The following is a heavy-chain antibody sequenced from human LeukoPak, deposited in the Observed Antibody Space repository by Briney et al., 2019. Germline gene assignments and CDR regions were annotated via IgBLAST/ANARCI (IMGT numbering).Heavy chain of an antibody. V-gene: IGHV3-23*01. Sequence: PGGSLRLSCAAPGFTFSSYAMSWVRQAPGTGLEWVSAISGSGGSTYYADSVKGRFTISRDNSKNTLYLQMNSLRAEDTAVYYCAKDSSGIAAPNWFDPWGQGTLVTVSS. D-gene: IGHD6-13*01. CDR2: ISGSGGST. CDR3: AKDSSGIAAPNWFDP. J-gene: IGHJ5*02. CDR1: GFTFSSYA.